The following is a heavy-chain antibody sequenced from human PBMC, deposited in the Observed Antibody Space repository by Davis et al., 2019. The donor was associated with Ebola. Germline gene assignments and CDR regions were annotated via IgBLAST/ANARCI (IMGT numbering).Heavy chain of an antibody. CDR2: IIPILGIA. V-gene: IGHV1-69*04. CDR1: GGTFSSYA. CDR3: AREGDVDTAPTGPHGMDV. J-gene: IGHJ6*02. D-gene: IGHD5-18*01. Sequence: SVTVSCKASGGTFSSYAISWVRQAPGQGLEWMGRIIPILGIANYAQKFQGRVTITADKSTSTAYMELRSLRSDDTAVYYCAREGDVDTAPTGPHGMDVWGQGTTVTVSS.